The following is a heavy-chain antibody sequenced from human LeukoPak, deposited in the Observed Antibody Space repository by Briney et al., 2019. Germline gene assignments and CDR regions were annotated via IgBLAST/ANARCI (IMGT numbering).Heavy chain of an antibody. J-gene: IGHJ6*03. CDR1: GFTFDDYA. CDR3: TKSEQYYYMDV. V-gene: IGHV3-30*02. D-gene: IGHD1/OR15-1a*01. Sequence: GGSLRLSCAASGFTFDDYAMHWVRQAPGKGLEWVAFIQFDGSYESYADSVKGRFTISRDNSRDTLNLQMSSLRTEDTALYYCTKSEQYYYMDVWGKGTTVIVSS. CDR2: IQFDGSYE.